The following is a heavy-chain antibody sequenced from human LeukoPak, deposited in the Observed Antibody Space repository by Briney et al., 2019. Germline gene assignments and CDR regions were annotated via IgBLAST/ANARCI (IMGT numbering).Heavy chain of an antibody. CDR2: ISYDGSNK. J-gene: IGHJ4*02. D-gene: IGHD3-10*01. V-gene: IGHV3-30*18. CDR1: GFTFSSYG. Sequence: QPGRSLRLSCAASGFTFSSYGMHWVRQAPGKGLEWVAVISYDGSNKYYADSVKGRFTISRDNSKNTLYLQMNSLRAEDTAVYYCAKDPLWFGELLPESGGYFDYWGQGTLVTVSS. CDR3: AKDPLWFGELLPESGGYFDY.